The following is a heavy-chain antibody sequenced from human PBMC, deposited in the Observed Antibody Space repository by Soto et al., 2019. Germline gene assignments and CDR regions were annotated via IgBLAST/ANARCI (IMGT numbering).Heavy chain of an antibody. CDR3: ARPHRGTAGDDFDI. CDR2: INYSGST. CDR1: GGSISSRSYY. V-gene: IGHV4-39*01. J-gene: IGHJ3*02. D-gene: IGHD3-16*01. Sequence: PSETLSLTCTVSGGSISSRSYYWGWIRQPPGKGLEWIGSINYSGSTYYNPSLKSRVTISEDTSKNQFSLKLSSVTAADTAVYYCARPHRGTAGDDFDIWGQGTMVTVSS.